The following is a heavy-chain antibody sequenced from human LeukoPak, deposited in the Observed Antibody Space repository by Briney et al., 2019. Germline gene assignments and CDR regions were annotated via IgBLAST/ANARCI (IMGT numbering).Heavy chain of an antibody. Sequence: NPGGSLRLSCATSGFTFSGHSMSWVRQAPGKGLEWVSSITSTATHTYYADSVKGRFTISRDNAKNSLYLQMNSLRAEDTAVYYCASEGRIVVVPAAMPGGIYYGMDVWGQGTTVTVSS. V-gene: IGHV3-21*01. CDR3: ASEGRIVVVPAAMPGGIYYGMDV. CDR2: ITSTATHT. J-gene: IGHJ6*02. CDR1: GFTFSGHS. D-gene: IGHD2-2*01.